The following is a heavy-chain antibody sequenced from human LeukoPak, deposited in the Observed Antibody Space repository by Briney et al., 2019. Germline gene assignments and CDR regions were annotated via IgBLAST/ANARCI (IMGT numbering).Heavy chain of an antibody. V-gene: IGHV4-34*01. CDR3: AKDGVNYYDISGYDI. CDR2: INHSGST. J-gene: IGHJ4*02. CDR1: GGFFSGYY. D-gene: IGHD3-22*01. Sequence: SETLSLTCAVYGGFFSGYYWSWIRQPPGKGLEWIGEINHSGSTNYNPSLKSRVTISVDTSKNQFSLKLSSVTAADTAVYYCAKDGVNYYDISGYDIRGQGTLVTVSS.